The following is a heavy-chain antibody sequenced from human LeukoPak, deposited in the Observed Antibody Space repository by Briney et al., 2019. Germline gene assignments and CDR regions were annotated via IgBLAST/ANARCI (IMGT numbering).Heavy chain of an antibody. CDR2: ISFSGNYI. Sequence: PGGSLRLSCVASGFTFSHYYMSWVRQAPGKGLEWVSSISFSGNYIYYADSVRGRITLSRDNAKNSLFLQMNSLRAEDTAVYYCARRASTERGHSYGLDYWGQGTLVTVSS. CDR1: GFTFSHYY. CDR3: ARRASTERGHSYGLDY. D-gene: IGHD5-18*01. J-gene: IGHJ4*02. V-gene: IGHV3-21*01.